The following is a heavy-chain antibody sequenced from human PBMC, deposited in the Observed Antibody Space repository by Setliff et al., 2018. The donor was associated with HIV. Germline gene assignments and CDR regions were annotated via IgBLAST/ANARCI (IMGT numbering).Heavy chain of an antibody. CDR1: GYTFTGYY. Sequence: ASVKVSCKASGYTFTGYYMHWVRQAPGQGLEWMGWINPNSGGTNYAQKFQGWVTMTRDTSISTAYMELSRLRSDDTAVYYCARDSLPYSGAYSWDRGAFDMWGQGTMVTVSS. CDR2: INPNSGGT. J-gene: IGHJ3*02. D-gene: IGHD1-26*01. V-gene: IGHV1-2*04. CDR3: ARDSLPYSGAYSWDRGAFDM.